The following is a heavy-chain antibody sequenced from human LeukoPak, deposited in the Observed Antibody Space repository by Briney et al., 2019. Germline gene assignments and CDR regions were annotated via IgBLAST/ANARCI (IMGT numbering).Heavy chain of an antibody. CDR2: IKSKTDGGTT. CDR1: GFTFSNAW. D-gene: IGHD3-3*01. Sequence: GGSLRLSCAASGFTFSNAWMSWVRQAPGKGLEWVGRIKSKTDGGTTDYAAPVEGRFTISRDDSKNTLYLQMNSLKTEDTAVYYCTNYYDFWSGYYGRGYYYGMDVWGQGTTVTVSS. J-gene: IGHJ6*02. V-gene: IGHV3-15*01. CDR3: TNYYDFWSGYYGRGYYYGMDV.